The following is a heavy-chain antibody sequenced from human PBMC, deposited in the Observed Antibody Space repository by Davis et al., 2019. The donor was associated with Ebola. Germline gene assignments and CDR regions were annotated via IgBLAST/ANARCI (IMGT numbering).Heavy chain of an antibody. V-gene: IGHV3-23*01. CDR1: VITFSSYA. Sequence: GGSLRLSCTDSVITFSSYAMTWVRQAPGKGLEWVSAISGSGGTTYYAGSVKGRFTVSRDNSKKTMYLQMNSLRAEDTAVYYCAKGQRHNPIAADRWGQGTLVTVSS. CDR2: ISGSGGTT. J-gene: IGHJ5*02. CDR3: AKGQRHNPIAADR. D-gene: IGHD6-13*01.